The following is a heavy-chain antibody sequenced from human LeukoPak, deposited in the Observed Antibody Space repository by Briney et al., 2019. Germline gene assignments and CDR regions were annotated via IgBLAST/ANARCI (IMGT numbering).Heavy chain of an antibody. CDR3: ARGGCSTTSCYHFDS. CDR2: INPSAGGT. D-gene: IGHD2-2*01. CDR1: GYTFTSYY. J-gene: IGHJ4*02. V-gene: IGHV1-46*01. Sequence: GASVKVSCKASGYTFTSYYIHWVRQAPGQGLEWMGLINPSAGGTSYAQKFQDRVTMTGDMSTTTVYLGLHSLRSEDTAVYYCARGGCSTTSCYHFDSWGQRTLVTVSS.